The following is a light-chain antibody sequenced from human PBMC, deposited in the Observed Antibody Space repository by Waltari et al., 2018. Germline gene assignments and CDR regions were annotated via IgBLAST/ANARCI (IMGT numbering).Light chain of an antibody. J-gene: IGKJ4*01. CDR1: HGISNY. V-gene: IGKV1-9*01. CDR3: QQLNSYPLT. Sequence: DIQLTQSPSFLSASVRDRVTITCRASHGISNYLAWYQQRPGKAPKPLIYSSSTLQSGVPSRFSGSGSGTEFSLTISSLQPEDFATYYCQQLNSYPLTFGGGTKVEIK. CDR2: SSS.